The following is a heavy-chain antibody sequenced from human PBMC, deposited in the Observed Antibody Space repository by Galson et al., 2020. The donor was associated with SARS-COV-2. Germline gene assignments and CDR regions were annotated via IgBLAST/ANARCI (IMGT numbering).Heavy chain of an antibody. V-gene: IGHV4-39*01. Sequence: ASETLSLTCTVSGDSIISSSYFWGWIRQPPGKGLEWIGNIYYSGNSFYNPSLKSRVTISVDTSKNQFSLRLSSVTAADAAVYYCASRFGYYFDHWGQGTLVNVSS. CDR1: GDSIISSSYF. J-gene: IGHJ4*02. D-gene: IGHD3-16*01. CDR2: IYYSGNS. CDR3: ASRFGYYFDH.